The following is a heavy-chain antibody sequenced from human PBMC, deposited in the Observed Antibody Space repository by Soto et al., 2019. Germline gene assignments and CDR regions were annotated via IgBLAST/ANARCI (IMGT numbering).Heavy chain of an antibody. CDR3: ARLASPALFILSLYYFDD. V-gene: IGHV1-24*01. CDR1: GYTLTELS. CDR2: FDPEDGET. D-gene: IGHD2-21*01. Sequence: ASVQVSGKVSGYTLTELSMHWVRQAPGKGLEWMGGFDPEDGETIYAQKFQGRVTMTEDTSTDTAYMELSSLRSEDTAVYYCARLASPALFILSLYYFDDWGQGNLVTVYS. J-gene: IGHJ4*02.